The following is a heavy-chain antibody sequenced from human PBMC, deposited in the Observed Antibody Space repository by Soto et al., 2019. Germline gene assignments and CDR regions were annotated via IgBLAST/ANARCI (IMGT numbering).Heavy chain of an antibody. D-gene: IGHD3-10*01. Sequence: ASVKVSCKSSGYTFSGYYVHWVRQAPGQGLEWIGEFKPTGCGSTSYAQRFQGRVTVTRDTSTSTVYRELGSLRFDDTAVYFCASDYGSGLEMDVWGQGTRVTVSS. CDR3: ASDYGSGLEMDV. J-gene: IGHJ6*02. V-gene: IGHV1-46*01. CDR2: FKPTGCGST. CDR1: GYTFSGYY.